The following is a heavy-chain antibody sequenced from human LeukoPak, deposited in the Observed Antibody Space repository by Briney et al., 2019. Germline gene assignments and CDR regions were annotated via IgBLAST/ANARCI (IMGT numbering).Heavy chain of an antibody. J-gene: IGHJ6*04. CDR2: INAGNGNT. V-gene: IGHV1-3*01. CDR1: GYTFTSYA. CDR3: ARERIVVVPAARPDGVYYYYYGMDV. D-gene: IGHD2-2*01. Sequence: AASVKVSCKASGYTFTSYAMHWVRQAPGQRLEWMGWINAGNGNTKYSQKFQGRVTITRDTSASTAYMELSSLRSEDTAVYYCARERIVVVPAARPDGVYYYYYGMDVWGKGTTVTVSS.